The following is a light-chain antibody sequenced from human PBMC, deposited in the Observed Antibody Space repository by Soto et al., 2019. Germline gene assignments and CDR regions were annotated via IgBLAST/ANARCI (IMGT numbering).Light chain of an antibody. Sequence: DIQMTQSPSTLSASVGDRVTITCRASQIIYNWLAWYQQKPGKAPKLLISGASTLEGGVPSRFSGSGSGTEFTLTIRSLQPDDFAAYYCQHYNSYFPWLFGQGTKVDIK. V-gene: IGKV1-5*01. CDR1: QIIYNW. J-gene: IGKJ1*01. CDR3: QHYNSYFPWL. CDR2: GAS.